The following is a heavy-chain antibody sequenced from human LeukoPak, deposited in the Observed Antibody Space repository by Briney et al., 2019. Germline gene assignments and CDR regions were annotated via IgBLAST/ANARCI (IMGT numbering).Heavy chain of an antibody. V-gene: IGHV1-24*01. CDR1: GYTLTELS. D-gene: IGHD3-10*01. CDR3: ATATLWFGELYDWYFDL. Sequence: ASVKVSCKVSGYTLTELSMHWVRQAPGKGLEWMGGFDPEDGETIYAQKFQGRATMTEDTSTDTAYMELSSLRSEDTAVYYCATATLWFGELYDWYFDLWGRGTLVTVSS. J-gene: IGHJ2*01. CDR2: FDPEDGET.